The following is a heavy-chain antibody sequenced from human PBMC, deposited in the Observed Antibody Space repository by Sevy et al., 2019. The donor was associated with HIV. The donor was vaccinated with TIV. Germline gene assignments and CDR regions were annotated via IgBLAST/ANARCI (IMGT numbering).Heavy chain of an antibody. V-gene: IGHV1-18*01. CDR2: ISPYNGHT. CDR3: ARDILTGYYWPTPLDF. Sequence: ASVKVSCKASGYTFSRHGFSWVRQAPGQGLEWVGWISPYNGHTNYAQEFHDRVTMTTDTSTTTAYMELRSLRSDDTAVYYCARDILTGYYWPTPLDFWGQGTLVTVSS. CDR1: GYTFSRHG. D-gene: IGHD3-9*01. J-gene: IGHJ4*02.